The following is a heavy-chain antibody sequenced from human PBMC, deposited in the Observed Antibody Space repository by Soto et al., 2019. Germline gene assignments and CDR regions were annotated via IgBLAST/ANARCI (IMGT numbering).Heavy chain of an antibody. D-gene: IGHD3-16*01. V-gene: IGHV3-30-3*01. J-gene: IGHJ4*02. Sequence: QVQLVESGGGVVQPGRSLRLSCAASGFTFSSYAMHWVRQAPGKGLEWVAVISYDGSNKYYADSMKGRFTISRDNSKNTLYLQMNSLRAEDTAVYYCARDGGQYWYYFDYWGQGTLVTVSS. CDR2: ISYDGSNK. CDR1: GFTFSSYA. CDR3: ARDGGQYWYYFDY.